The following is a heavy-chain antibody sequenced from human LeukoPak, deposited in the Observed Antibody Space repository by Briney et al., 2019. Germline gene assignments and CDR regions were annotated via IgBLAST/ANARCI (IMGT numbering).Heavy chain of an antibody. J-gene: IGHJ3*02. CDR2: IYYSGST. Sequence: SETLSLTCTVSDGSISSYYWSWIRQPPGKGLEWIGYIYYSGSTNYNPSLKSRVTISVDTSKNQFSLKLSSVTAADTAVYYCARESGLDAFDIWGQGTMVTVSS. D-gene: IGHD3-3*01. CDR1: DGSISSYY. CDR3: ARESGLDAFDI. V-gene: IGHV4-59*12.